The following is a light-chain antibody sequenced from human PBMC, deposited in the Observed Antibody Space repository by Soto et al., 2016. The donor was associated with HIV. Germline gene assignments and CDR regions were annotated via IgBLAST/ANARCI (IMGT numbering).Light chain of an antibody. Sequence: SYVLTQPPSVSVSPGQTARITCSGDLLAKKYARWFQQKPGQAPVLVIYKDSERPSEIPERFSGSTSGTTVTLTISGAQVEDEADYYCYSTSDNSGVFGGGTKLTVL. J-gene: IGLJ3*02. V-gene: IGLV3-27*01. CDR2: KDS. CDR3: YSTSDNSGV. CDR1: LLAKKY.